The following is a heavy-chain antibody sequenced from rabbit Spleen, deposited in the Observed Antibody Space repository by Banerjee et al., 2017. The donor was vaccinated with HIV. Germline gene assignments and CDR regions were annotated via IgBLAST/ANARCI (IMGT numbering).Heavy chain of an antibody. V-gene: IGHV1S45*01. Sequence: QEQLVESGGGLVQPTGSLTLTCKASGFSFGDRDVMCWVRQAPGKGLEWIACINTATGKAVYASWVNGRFTISKTSSTTVTLQMTSLTAADTATYFCARGSGGGVDGWVDYFDLWGPGTLVTVS. J-gene: IGHJ4*01. CDR1: GFSFGDRDV. D-gene: IGHD6-1*01. CDR2: INTATGKA. CDR3: ARGSGGGVDGWVDYFDL.